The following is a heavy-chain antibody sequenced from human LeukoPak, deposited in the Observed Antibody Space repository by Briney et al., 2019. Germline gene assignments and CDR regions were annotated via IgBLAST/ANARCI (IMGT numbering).Heavy chain of an antibody. J-gene: IGHJ5*02. Sequence: ASVTVSCKASGYTFTGYYMHWVRQAPGQGLEWMGWINPNSGGTNYAQKFQGRVTMTRDTSISTAYMELSRLRSEDTAVYYCARSTIFGVVITSNWFDPWGQGTLVTVSS. D-gene: IGHD3-3*01. CDR3: ARSTIFGVVITSNWFDP. CDR2: INPNSGGT. CDR1: GYTFTGYY. V-gene: IGHV1-2*02.